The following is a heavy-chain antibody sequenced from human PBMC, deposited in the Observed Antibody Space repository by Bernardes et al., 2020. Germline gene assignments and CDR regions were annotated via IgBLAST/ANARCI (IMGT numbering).Heavy chain of an antibody. D-gene: IGHD6-13*01. V-gene: IGHV3-13*01. CDR2: IGTAGDT. CDR1: GFTFSSYD. Sequence: GGSLRLSCAASGFTFSSYDMHWVRQATGKGLEWVSAIGTAGDTYYPGSVKGRFTISRENAKNSLYLQMNSLRAGDTAVYYCARSQRSRYSRVPWYFDLWGRGTLVTVSS. J-gene: IGHJ2*01. CDR3: ARSQRSRYSRVPWYFDL.